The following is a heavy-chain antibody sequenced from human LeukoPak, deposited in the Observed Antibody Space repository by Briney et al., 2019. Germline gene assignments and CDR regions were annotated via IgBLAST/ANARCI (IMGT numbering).Heavy chain of an antibody. CDR2: IYYSGST. CDR3: ARSRRSLTHYYYYGMDV. D-gene: IGHD4/OR15-4a*01. J-gene: IGHJ6*02. CDR1: GGFISSYY. Sequence: SETLSLTCTVSGGFISSYYWSWIRQPPGKGLEWIGYIYYSGSTNYNPSLKSRVTISVDTSKNQFSLKLSSVTAADTAVYYCARSRRSLTHYYYYGMDVWGQGTTVTVSS. V-gene: IGHV4-59*01.